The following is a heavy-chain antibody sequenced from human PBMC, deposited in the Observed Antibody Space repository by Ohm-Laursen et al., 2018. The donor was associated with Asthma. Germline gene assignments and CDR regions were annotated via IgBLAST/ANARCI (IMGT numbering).Heavy chain of an antibody. CDR2: ISSGSDET. CDR1: GFTFNFHR. D-gene: IGHD2-8*02. Sequence: SLRLSCSAAGFTFNFHRMSWLRQAPGKGLEWVSTISSGSDETYYADSVKGRFTISRDNAKNSLYLHMTSLRVEDTAVYYCAKDLVEVTQASGMDVWGQGTTVTVSS. J-gene: IGHJ6*02. V-gene: IGHV3-21*04. CDR3: AKDLVEVTQASGMDV.